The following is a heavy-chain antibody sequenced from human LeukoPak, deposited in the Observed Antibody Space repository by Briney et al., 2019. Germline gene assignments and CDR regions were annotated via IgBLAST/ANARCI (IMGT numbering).Heavy chain of an antibody. CDR2: IWYDGSDK. J-gene: IGHJ4*02. Sequence: RSLRLSCAASGFTFSNYGMHWVRQAPGKGLEGVAVIWYDGSDKYCADSVKGRFTISRDNSKNTLYLQMNSLRAEDTSVYYCARDPMTTNTFYFDFWGQGTLVTVSS. V-gene: IGHV3-33*01. CDR3: ARDPMTTNTFYFDF. D-gene: IGHD4-17*01. CDR1: GFTFSNYG.